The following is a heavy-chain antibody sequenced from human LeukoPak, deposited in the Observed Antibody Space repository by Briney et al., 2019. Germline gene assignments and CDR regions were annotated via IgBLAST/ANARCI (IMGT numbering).Heavy chain of an antibody. CDR3: AKARGATYGTYYFDY. D-gene: IGHD4/OR15-4a*01. V-gene: IGHV3-23*01. J-gene: IGHJ4*02. CDR2: SGSGGDT. CDR1: GFTFSNHG. Sequence: GGSLRLSCEASGFTFSNHGMHWVRQAPGKGLEWVSISGSGGDTYYADSVKGRFTISRDNSKNTLYLQMNSLRAEDTAVYYCAKARGATYGTYYFDYWGQGTLVTVSS.